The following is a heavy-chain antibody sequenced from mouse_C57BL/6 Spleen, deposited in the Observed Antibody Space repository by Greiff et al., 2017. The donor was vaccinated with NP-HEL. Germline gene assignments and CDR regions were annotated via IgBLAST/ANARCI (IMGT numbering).Heavy chain of an antibody. V-gene: IGHV1-9*01. CDR2: ILPGSGST. D-gene: IGHD6-5*01. CDR3: ARYADYAMYY. CDR1: GYTFTGYW. Sequence: VQLQQSGAELMKPGASVKLSCKATGYTFTGYWIEWVKQRPGHGLEWIGEILPGSGSTKYNEKFKGKATFTADTSSNTAYLQLRRLTPDASAISYCARYADYAMYYWGPGPSGTFSS. J-gene: IGHJ4*01.